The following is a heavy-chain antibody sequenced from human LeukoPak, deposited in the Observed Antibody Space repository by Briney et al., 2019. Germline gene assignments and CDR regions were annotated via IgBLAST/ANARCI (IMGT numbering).Heavy chain of an antibody. CDR2: INHSGST. CDR1: GGSFSGYY. D-gene: IGHD3-10*01. V-gene: IGHV4-34*01. J-gene: IGHJ4*02. CDR3: ARVSRCYYGSGRLDY. Sequence: SETLSLTCAVYGGSFSGYYWSWIRQPPGKGLEWIGEINHSGSTNYNPSLKSRVTIPVDTSKNQFSLKLSSVTAADTAVYYCARVSRCYYGSGRLDYWGQGTLVTVSS.